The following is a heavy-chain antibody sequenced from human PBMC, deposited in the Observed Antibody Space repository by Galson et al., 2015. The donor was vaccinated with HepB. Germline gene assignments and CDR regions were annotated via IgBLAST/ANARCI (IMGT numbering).Heavy chain of an antibody. CDR2: ISGSGGST. Sequence: SCKASGFTFSSYAMSWVRQAPGKGLEWVSAISGSGGSTYYADSVKGRFTISRDNSKNTLYLQMNSLRAEDTAVYYCAKKSCRDNDCYDAPYYYYYGMDVWGQGTTVTVSS. D-gene: IGHD2-21*02. CDR1: GFTFSSYA. J-gene: IGHJ6*02. V-gene: IGHV3-23*01. CDR3: AKKSCRDNDCYDAPYYYYYGMDV.